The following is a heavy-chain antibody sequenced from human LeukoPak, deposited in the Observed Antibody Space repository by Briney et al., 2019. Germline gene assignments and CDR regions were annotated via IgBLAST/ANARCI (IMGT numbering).Heavy chain of an antibody. CDR2: IYHSGST. V-gene: IGHV4-4*02. D-gene: IGHD6-13*01. J-gene: IGHJ4*02. CDR1: GGSISSSNW. Sequence: SGTLSLTCAVSGGSISSSNWWSWVRQPPGKGLEWIGEIYHSGSTNYNPSLKSRVTISVDKSKNQFSLKLSSVTAADTAVYYCARVYSSSWYYFDYWGQGTLVTVSS. CDR3: ARVYSSSWYYFDY.